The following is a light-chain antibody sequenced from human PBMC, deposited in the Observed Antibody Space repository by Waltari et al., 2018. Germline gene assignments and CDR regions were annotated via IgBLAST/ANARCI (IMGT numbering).Light chain of an antibody. V-gene: IGKV1-17*01. CDR3: LQHNTYPLT. Sequence: TQSPSSLSASVGDRVIITCRASRAIRNDLAWYQQRPGEVPKRLIFAASNLQSGAPSRFSGWGSETEFTLTISSLQPEDFATYYCLQHNTYPLTFGGGTKVEFK. CDR1: RAIRND. J-gene: IGKJ4*01. CDR2: AAS.